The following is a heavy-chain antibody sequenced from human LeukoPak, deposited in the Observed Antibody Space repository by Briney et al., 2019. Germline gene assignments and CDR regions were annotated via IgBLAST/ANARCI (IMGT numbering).Heavy chain of an antibody. J-gene: IGHJ3*02. D-gene: IGHD5-18*01. CDR3: ARLSGYSDAFDI. CDR2: IYTGDSDT. CDR1: GCLFTSYW. Sequence: GGSLQISCKGAGCLFTSYWIGWVRQLPGKGLEWMGIIYTGDSDTRYSPSFQGQVTISADKSISTAYLQWSSLKASDTAMYYCARLSGYSDAFDIWGQGTMLTVSS. V-gene: IGHV5-51*01.